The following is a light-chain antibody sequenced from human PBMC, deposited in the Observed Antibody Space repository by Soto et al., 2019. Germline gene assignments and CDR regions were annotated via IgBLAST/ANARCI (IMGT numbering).Light chain of an antibody. J-gene: IGKJ2*01. CDR3: QQYGSSPLT. Sequence: EIVLTQSPGTLSLSPGERATLSCRASQSVTSNYLAWYQHKPGQAPRLLIYGASSRATGIPDRFSGSGAGTDFALTISRLETEDFAVYYCQQYGSSPLTFGQGTKLEIK. CDR1: QSVTSNY. CDR2: GAS. V-gene: IGKV3-20*01.